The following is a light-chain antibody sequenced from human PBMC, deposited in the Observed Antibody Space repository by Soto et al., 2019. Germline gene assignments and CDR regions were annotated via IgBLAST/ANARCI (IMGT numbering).Light chain of an antibody. CDR1: QSVSTS. CDR3: QVRDVWAS. J-gene: IGKJ1*01. CDR2: DAS. Sequence: IVLTQSPATLSLSPGERAALSCRASQSVSTSLAWYQHKPGQAPRLFIYDASKRAPGIPARFSGSGSGTDFTLTISSLEPEDFAVYYFQVRDVWASFGQGTKV. V-gene: IGKV3-11*01.